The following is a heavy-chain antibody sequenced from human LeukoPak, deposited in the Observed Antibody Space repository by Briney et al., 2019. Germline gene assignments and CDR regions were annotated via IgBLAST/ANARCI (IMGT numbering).Heavy chain of an antibody. J-gene: IGHJ4*02. CDR1: GFTFSGYA. V-gene: IGHV3-23*01. Sequence: GGSLRLSCAASGFTFSGYAMTWVRQAPGKGREWVSYISAGGDGTYYADSVKGRFTISRDNSKSTLYLQMNSLRAEDTALYYCAQRQGHAFDNWGQGTLVTVSS. CDR2: ISAGGDGT. CDR3: AQRQGHAFDN.